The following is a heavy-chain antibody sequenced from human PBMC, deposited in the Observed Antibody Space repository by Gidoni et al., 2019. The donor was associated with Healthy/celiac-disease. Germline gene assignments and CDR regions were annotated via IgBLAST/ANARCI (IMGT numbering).Heavy chain of an antibody. CDR2: IYYSGRT. V-gene: IGHV4-59*01. Sequence: QVQLQESGPGVGKPSETLSLTCNVTEGCFSSDYWSWIRQPPWKGLVWICYIYYSGRTNYTPSLKSRVTISLDTSKNQFPLKLSSVTAADTAVYYWAIVKMATISGGWFDPWGQGTLVTVSS. CDR1: EGCFSSDY. D-gene: IGHD5-12*01. CDR3: AIVKMATISGGWFDP. J-gene: IGHJ5*02.